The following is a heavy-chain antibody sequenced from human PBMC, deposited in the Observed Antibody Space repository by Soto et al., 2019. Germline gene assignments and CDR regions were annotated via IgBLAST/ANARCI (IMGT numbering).Heavy chain of an antibody. CDR2: ISSSACST. CDR1: GFTFSSFA. CDR3: ATDRFSPY. V-gene: IGHV3-23*01. Sequence: SLRLSCAASGFTFSSFAMSWVRQAPGKGPEWVAAISSSACSTYYADSVKGRFTISRDNSKNTLYLQMNSLRAEDTALYYCATDRFSPYWGQGTLVTVSS. J-gene: IGHJ4*02.